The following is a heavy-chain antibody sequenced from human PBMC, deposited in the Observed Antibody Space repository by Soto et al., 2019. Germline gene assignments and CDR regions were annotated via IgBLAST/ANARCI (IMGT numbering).Heavy chain of an antibody. Sequence: QVHLVQSGAEVKKPGASVKVSCKASGYTFTSYDINWVRQATGQGLEWIGWLNANSGSTIYAQKFQGRVTLTRDTSTSTAYMEVSGLRSEDTAIYYCARVLDRLGSGYYTWGQGTLVTVSS. V-gene: IGHV1-8*01. CDR1: GYTFTSYD. D-gene: IGHD3-3*01. CDR2: LNANSGST. CDR3: ARVLDRLGSGYYT. J-gene: IGHJ4*02.